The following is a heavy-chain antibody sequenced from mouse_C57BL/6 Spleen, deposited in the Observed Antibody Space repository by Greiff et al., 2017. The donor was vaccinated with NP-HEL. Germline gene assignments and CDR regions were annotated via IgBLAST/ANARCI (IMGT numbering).Heavy chain of an antibody. D-gene: IGHD2-4*01. CDR2: IRNKANTHAT. CDR3: TRRDDYDEALFYC. J-gene: IGHJ2*01. V-gene: IGHV6-6*01. Sequence: EVMLVESGGGLVQPGGSMKLSCAASGFTFSDAWMDWVRQSPEKGLEWVADIRNKANTHATYYAESVKGRFTISRDDSKSIFCMQMNSLIAKDTGMYYCTRRDDYDEALFYCWGQGTTLTVSS. CDR1: GFTFSDAW.